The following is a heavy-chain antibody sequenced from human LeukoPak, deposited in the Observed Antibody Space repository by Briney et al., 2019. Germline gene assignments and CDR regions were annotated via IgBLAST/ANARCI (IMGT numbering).Heavy chain of an antibody. CDR1: GFTVSSNY. CDR3: VVDFDY. D-gene: IGHD2-15*01. Sequence: GGSLRLSCAASGFTVSSNYMSWVRQAPGKGLEWVSVIYSGGSTYYEDSVKGRFTISRDNSENTLYLQMNSLRAEDTAVNYCVVDFDYWGQGTLVTVSS. V-gene: IGHV3-53*01. CDR2: IYSGGST. J-gene: IGHJ4*02.